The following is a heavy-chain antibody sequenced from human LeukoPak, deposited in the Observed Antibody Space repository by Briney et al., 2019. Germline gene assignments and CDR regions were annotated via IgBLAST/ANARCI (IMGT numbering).Heavy chain of an antibody. CDR2: IRYDGSNK. J-gene: IGHJ6*03. V-gene: IGHV3-30*02. CDR3: AKGVNPFYYYMDV. Sequence: GGSLRLSCAASGFTFSSYGMHWVRQAPGKGEWVPFIRYDGSNKYYADSVKGRFSISRDNSNNTLYLQMNSLRAEDTAVYYCAKGVNPFYYYMDVWGKGTTVTVSS. CDR1: GFTFSSYG.